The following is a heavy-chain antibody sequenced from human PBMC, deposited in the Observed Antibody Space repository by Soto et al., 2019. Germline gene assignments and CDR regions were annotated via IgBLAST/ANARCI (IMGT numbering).Heavy chain of an antibody. D-gene: IGHD2-8*01. V-gene: IGHV4-39*01. Sequence: SGTLSLTCTVSGGSISSSRYYWGWIRQPPGKGLEYMGTIYYNGSTYYKPSLRSRATISVDTSKNQFSLKLTSVTAADTAVYFCARGPRSCTHGVCYAPYIHYWRQGTLVPVSS. J-gene: IGHJ4*02. CDR3: ARGPRSCTHGVCYAPYIHY. CDR2: IYYNGST. CDR1: GGSISSSRYY.